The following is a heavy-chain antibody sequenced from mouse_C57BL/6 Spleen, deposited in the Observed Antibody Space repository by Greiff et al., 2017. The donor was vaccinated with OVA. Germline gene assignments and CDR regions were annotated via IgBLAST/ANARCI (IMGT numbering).Heavy chain of an antibody. V-gene: IGHV1-26*01. J-gene: IGHJ1*03. CDR3: ARPHFFYYGSSYEGYFDV. D-gene: IGHD1-1*01. CDR1: GYTFTDYY. CDR2: INPNNGGT. Sequence: EVQLQQSGPELVKPGASVKISCKASGYTFTDYYMNWVKQSHGKSLEWIGDINPNNGGTSYNQKFKGKATLTVDKSSSTAYMELRSLTSEDSAVYYCARPHFFYYGSSYEGYFDVWGTGTTVTVSS.